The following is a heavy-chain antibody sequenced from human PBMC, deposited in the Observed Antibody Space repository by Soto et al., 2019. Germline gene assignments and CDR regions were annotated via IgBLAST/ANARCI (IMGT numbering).Heavy chain of an antibody. CDR3: ARDDFGRNTRAFDP. CDR2: VFYRGGT. J-gene: IGHJ5*02. V-gene: IGHV4-59*01. CDR1: DDSISSYY. Sequence: PSETLSLTCIVSDDSISSYYWSWIRQPPGKGLQWIGYVFYRGGTAYNPSLKSRVTISLDMSKKQFSLNLNSVTAADTAAYYCARDDFGRNTRAFDPWGQGTLVTVSS. D-gene: IGHD4-17*01.